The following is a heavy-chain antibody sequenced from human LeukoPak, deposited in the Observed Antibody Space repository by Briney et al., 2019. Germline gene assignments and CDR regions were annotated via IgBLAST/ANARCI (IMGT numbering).Heavy chain of an antibody. Sequence: ASVKVSKASGYTFTSYDINWVRQATGQGLEWMGWMNPNSGNTGYAQKFQGRVTMTRNTSISTAYMELSSLRSEDTAVYYCARMGLMRDYWGQGTLVTVSS. V-gene: IGHV1-8*01. J-gene: IGHJ4*02. CDR3: ARMGLMRDY. D-gene: IGHD3-16*01. CDR2: MNPNSGNT. CDR1: GYTFTSYD.